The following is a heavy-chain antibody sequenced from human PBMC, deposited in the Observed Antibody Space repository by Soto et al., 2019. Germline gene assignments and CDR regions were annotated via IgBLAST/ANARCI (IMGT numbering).Heavy chain of an antibody. Sequence: GESLKISCKGSGYSFTSYWISWVRQMPGKGLEWMGRIDPSDSYTNYSPSFQGHVTISADKSISTAYLQWSSLKASDTAMYYCARLTDWNDYYYGMDVWGQGTTVTVSS. D-gene: IGHD1-1*01. V-gene: IGHV5-10-1*01. CDR2: IDPSDSYT. CDR3: ARLTDWNDYYYGMDV. J-gene: IGHJ6*02. CDR1: GYSFTSYW.